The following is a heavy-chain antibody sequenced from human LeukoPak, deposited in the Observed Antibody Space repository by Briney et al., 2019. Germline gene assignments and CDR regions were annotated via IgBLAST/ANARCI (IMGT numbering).Heavy chain of an antibody. D-gene: IGHD4/OR15-4a*01. CDR3: ARRAGAYSHPYDY. V-gene: IGHV3-53*01. Sequence: GGSLRLSCAASGFSFSRAWMSWVRQAPGKGLEWVSFIYSGTTHYSDSVKGRFTISRDNSKNTLYLQMNSLRVEDTAVYYYARRAGAYSHPYDYWGQGTLVTVSS. J-gene: IGHJ4*02. CDR2: IYSGTT. CDR1: GFSFSRAW.